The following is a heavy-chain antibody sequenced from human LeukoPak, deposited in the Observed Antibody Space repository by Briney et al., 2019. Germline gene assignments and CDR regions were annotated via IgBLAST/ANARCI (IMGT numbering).Heavy chain of an antibody. J-gene: IGHJ4*02. CDR3: ARSLSSSSPFDY. D-gene: IGHD6-6*01. CDR2: IYYSGST. V-gene: IGHV4-59*12. Sequence: PSETLSLTCTVSGGSLSNYYWNWIRQPPGKGLEWIAYIYYSGSTNYNPSLKSRVTISLDTSKNQFSLKLSSVTAADTAVYYCARSLSSSSPFDYWGQGSLVTVSS. CDR1: GGSLSNYY.